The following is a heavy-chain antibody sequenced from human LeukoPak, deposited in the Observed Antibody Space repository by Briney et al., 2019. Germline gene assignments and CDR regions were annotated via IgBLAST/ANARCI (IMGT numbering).Heavy chain of an antibody. J-gene: IGHJ4*02. CDR2: IYYSGST. D-gene: IGHD4-17*01. CDR1: GGSISSGGYY. CDR3: ARVATVTTTIDY. V-gene: IGHV4-31*03. Sequence: PSQTLSLTCTVSGGSISSGGYYWSWIRQHPGKGLEWIGYIYYSGSTYYNPSLKSRVTISVDTSKNQFSLKLSPVTAADTAVYYCARVATVTTTIDYWGQGTLVTVSS.